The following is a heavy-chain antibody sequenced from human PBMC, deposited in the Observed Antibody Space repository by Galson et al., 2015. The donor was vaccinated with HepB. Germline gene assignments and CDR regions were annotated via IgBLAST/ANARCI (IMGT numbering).Heavy chain of an antibody. V-gene: IGHV1-69*13. Sequence: SVKVSCKASGGTFSSYAISWVRQAPGQGLEWMGGIIPIFGTANYAQKFQGRVTITADESTSTAYMELSSLRSEDTAVYYCARAGYSGSYLGYFQHWGQGTLVTVSS. CDR2: IIPIFGTA. J-gene: IGHJ1*01. CDR3: ARAGYSGSYLGYFQH. CDR1: GGTFSSYA. D-gene: IGHD1-26*01.